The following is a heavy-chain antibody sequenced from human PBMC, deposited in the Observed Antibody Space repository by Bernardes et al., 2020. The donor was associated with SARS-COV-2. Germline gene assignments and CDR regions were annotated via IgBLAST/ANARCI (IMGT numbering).Heavy chain of an antibody. J-gene: IGHJ5*02. Sequence: SETLSLTCTVSGGSISSISYYWGWLLQPPGKGLEWIGSIYYSGSTYYNPSLKSRVTISVDTSKNQFSLKLSSVTAADTAVYYCARQRGSITMIVVVQNWFDPWGQGTLVTVSS. D-gene: IGHD3-22*01. V-gene: IGHV4-39*01. CDR1: GGSISSISYY. CDR3: ARQRGSITMIVVVQNWFDP. CDR2: IYYSGST.